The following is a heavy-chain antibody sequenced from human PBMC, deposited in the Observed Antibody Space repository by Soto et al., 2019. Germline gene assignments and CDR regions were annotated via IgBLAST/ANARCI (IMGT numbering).Heavy chain of an antibody. CDR3: TRDSSADFGVVSWFDP. D-gene: IGHD3-3*01. J-gene: IGHJ5*02. Sequence: XLRLCCTASGFXCGDYGVSWFRHAPGNGLEFVGFIRSKAYGWTTEYAASLKGRFTISRDDSKSIDYLQMNSLKTEETAVYYCTRDSSADFGVVSWFDPWGQGTLGTVSS. V-gene: IGHV3-49*03. CDR2: IRSKAYGWTT. CDR1: GFXCGDYG.